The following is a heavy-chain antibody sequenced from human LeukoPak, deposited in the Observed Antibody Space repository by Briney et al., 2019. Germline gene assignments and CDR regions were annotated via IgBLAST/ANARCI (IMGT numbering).Heavy chain of an antibody. D-gene: IGHD2-2*02. J-gene: IGHJ4*02. CDR3: AGGYCNTTSCHRYYFDY. CDR1: GGTFSSYA. CDR2: IIPIFGRP. V-gene: IGHV1-69*05. Sequence: GASVKVSCKASGGTFSSYAISWVRQAPGQGLEWMGGIIPIFGRPNYAQKFQGRVTITTDESTSTAYMELSSLRSEDTAVYYCAGGYCNTTSCHRYYFDYWGQGTLVTVSS.